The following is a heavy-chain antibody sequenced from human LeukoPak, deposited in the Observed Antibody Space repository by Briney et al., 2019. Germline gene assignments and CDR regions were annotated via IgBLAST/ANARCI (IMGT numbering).Heavy chain of an antibody. CDR3: AAELYGAYTDCCTFHI. J-gene: IGHJ3*02. CDR1: GGTFSSYA. CDR2: IIPIFGTA. D-gene: IGHD3-16*01. V-gene: IGHV1-69*06. Sequence: SVKVSCKASGGTFSSYAISWVRQAPGQGLEWMGGIIPIFGTANYAQKFQGRVTITADKSTTTAYMELSSLRSEDTAVYYCAAELYGAYTDCCTFHIWGQGTTVTVSS.